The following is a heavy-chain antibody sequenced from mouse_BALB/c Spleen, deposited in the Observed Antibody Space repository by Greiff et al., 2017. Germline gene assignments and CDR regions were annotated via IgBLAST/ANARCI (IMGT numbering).Heavy chain of an antibody. CDR3: ARVGTY. CDR2: ISSGGST. V-gene: IGHV5-6-5*01. J-gene: IGHJ3*01. CDR1: GFTFSSYA. Sequence: EVQRVESGGGLVKPGGSLKLSCAASGFTFSSYAMSWVRQTPEKRLEWVASISSGGSTYYPDSVKGRFTISRDNARNILYLQMSSLRSEDTAMYYCARVGTYWGQGTLVTVSA.